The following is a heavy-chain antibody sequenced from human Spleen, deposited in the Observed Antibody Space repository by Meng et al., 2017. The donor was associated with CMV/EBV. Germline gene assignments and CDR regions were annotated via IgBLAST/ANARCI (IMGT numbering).Heavy chain of an antibody. D-gene: IGHD6-13*01. J-gene: IGHJ4*02. CDR2: IYYSGST. Sequence: CTVSGVSISSANYYWNWIRQHPGKGLEWIGYIYYSGSTYYDPPLKSRVTISVDTSKNQFSLKLSSVTAADTAVYYCARAAAGGGYFDYWGQGILVTVSS. V-gene: IGHV4-31*03. CDR1: GVSISSANYY. CDR3: ARAAAGGGYFDY.